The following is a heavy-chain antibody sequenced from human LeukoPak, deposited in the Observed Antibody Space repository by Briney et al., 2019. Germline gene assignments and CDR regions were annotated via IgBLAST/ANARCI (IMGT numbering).Heavy chain of an antibody. D-gene: IGHD2-21*02. CDR2: ISGGGDIT. Sequence: GGSLRLSCAASGFTVSSNYMSWVRQAPGKGLEWVSAISGGGDITYYADSVKGRFTISRDNSKDTLFLQMHSLRPGDTAVYYCVREDTPATANYWGQGTLVTISS. J-gene: IGHJ4*02. V-gene: IGHV3-23*01. CDR1: GFTVSSNY. CDR3: VREDTPATANY.